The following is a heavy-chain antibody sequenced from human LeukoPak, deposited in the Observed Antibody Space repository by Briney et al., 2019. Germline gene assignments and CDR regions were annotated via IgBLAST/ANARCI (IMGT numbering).Heavy chain of an antibody. V-gene: IGHV4-38-2*02. Sequence: PSETLPLTCTVSGYSISSGYYWGWIRQPPGKRLEWIGSIYPSGSTFYNPSLESRVTMSADTSRNQFSLKLNSVTAADTAVYYCARDRYCSGGSCYSPPDYWGQGTLVTVSS. CDR1: GYSISSGYY. CDR2: IYPSGST. D-gene: IGHD2-15*01. J-gene: IGHJ4*02. CDR3: ARDRYCSGGSCYSPPDY.